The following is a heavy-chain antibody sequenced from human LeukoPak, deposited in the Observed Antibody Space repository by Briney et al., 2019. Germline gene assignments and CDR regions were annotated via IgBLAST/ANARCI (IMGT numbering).Heavy chain of an antibody. D-gene: IGHD2-2*02. CDR2: IYYSGST. V-gene: IGHV4-59*11. CDR1: GGSISSHY. Sequence: SETLSLTCTVSGGSISSHYWSWIRQPPGKGLEWIGYIYYSGSTNYNPSLKSRVTISVDTSKNQFSLKLSSVTAADTAVYYCARAKKGPAAITYYYYYMDVWGKGTTVTVSS. J-gene: IGHJ6*03. CDR3: ARAKKGPAAITYYYYYMDV.